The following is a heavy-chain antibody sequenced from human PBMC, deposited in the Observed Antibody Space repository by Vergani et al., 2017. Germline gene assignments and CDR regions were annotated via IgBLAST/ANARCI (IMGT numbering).Heavy chain of an antibody. CDR1: GGSISSGGHY. J-gene: IGHJ4*02. CDR2: IYYSGST. Sequence: QVQLQESGPGLVKPSQTLSLTCTVSGGSISSGGHYWSWIRQHPGKGLEWIGYIYYSGSTYYNPSLKSRVTISVDTSKNQFSLKLSSVTAADTAVYYCARDGVNDSSGYFIYWGQGTLVTVSS. CDR3: ARDGVNDSSGYFIY. D-gene: IGHD3-22*01. V-gene: IGHV4-31*03.